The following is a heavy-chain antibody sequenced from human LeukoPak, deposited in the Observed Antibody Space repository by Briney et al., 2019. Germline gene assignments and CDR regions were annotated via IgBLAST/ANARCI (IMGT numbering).Heavy chain of an antibody. Sequence: ASVKVSCKASGYTFTSYDINWVRQATEQGLEWMGWINPNSGGTNYAQKFQGRVTMTRDTSISTAYMELSRLRSDDTAVYYCARGGGYSSSSYYYYYYYMDVWGKGTTVTVSS. CDR1: GYTFTSYD. J-gene: IGHJ6*03. D-gene: IGHD6-6*01. CDR2: INPNSGGT. V-gene: IGHV1-2*02. CDR3: ARGGGYSSSSYYYYYYYMDV.